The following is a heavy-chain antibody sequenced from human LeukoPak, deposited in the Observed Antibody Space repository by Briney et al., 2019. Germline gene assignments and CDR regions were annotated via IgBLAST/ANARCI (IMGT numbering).Heavy chain of an antibody. CDR1: GGPISGFY. CDR2: IFNSGST. CDR3: ARGQYNYGLYAFDV. D-gene: IGHD5-18*01. Sequence: SETLSLTCSVSGGPISGFYWSWIRQPPGKGLEGIGYIFNSGSTTYNTSLKSRLTTSIDMSKNQLSLKLTSVTAADTVLYYCARGQYNYGLYAFDVWGQGRVVTVSS. V-gene: IGHV4-59*01. J-gene: IGHJ3*01.